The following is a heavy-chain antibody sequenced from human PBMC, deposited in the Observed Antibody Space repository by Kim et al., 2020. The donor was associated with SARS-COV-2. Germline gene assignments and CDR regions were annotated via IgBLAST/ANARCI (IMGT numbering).Heavy chain of an antibody. J-gene: IGHJ4*02. D-gene: IGHD3-10*01. CDR1: GFTFSSYA. CDR3: ARVGGDYKVDFDY. CDR2: ISYDGSNK. Sequence: GGSLRLSCAASGFTFSSYAMHWVRQAPGKGLEWVAVISYDGSNKYYADSVKGRFTISRDNSKNTLYLQMNSLRAEDTAVYYCARVGGDYKVDFDYWGQGTLVTVSS. V-gene: IGHV3-30*04.